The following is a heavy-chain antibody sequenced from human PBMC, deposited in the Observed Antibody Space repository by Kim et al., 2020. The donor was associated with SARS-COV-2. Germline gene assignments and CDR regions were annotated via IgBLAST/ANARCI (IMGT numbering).Heavy chain of an antibody. Sequence: GGSLRLSCAASGFTFSNAWMSWVRQAPGKGLEWVGRIKSKTDGGTTDYAAPVKGRFTISRDDSKNTLYLHMNSLKTEDTAVYYCTTLLRYFDWLAVKYYYYGMDVWGQGTTVTVSS. D-gene: IGHD3-9*01. J-gene: IGHJ6*02. CDR3: TTLLRYFDWLAVKYYYYGMDV. V-gene: IGHV3-15*01. CDR1: GFTFSNAW. CDR2: IKSKTDGGTT.